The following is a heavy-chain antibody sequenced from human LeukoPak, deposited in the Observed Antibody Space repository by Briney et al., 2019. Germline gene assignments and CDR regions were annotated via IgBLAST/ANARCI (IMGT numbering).Heavy chain of an antibody. CDR1: GGSFSGYY. V-gene: IGHV4-59*01. Sequence: PSETLSLTCAVDGGSFSGYYWSWIRQPPGKGLEWIGYIYYSGSTNYNPSLKSRVTISVDTSKNQFSLKLSSVTAADTAVYYCARDYYDSSGYYYGFDYWGQGTLVTVSS. D-gene: IGHD3-22*01. CDR3: ARDYYDSSGYYYGFDY. J-gene: IGHJ4*02. CDR2: IYYSGST.